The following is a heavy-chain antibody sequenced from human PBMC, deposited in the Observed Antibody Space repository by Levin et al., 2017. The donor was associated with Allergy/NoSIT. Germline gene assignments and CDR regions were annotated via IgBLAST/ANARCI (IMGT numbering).Heavy chain of an antibody. J-gene: IGHJ3*01. V-gene: IGHV3-15*01. CDR2: IKSKTDGGTT. Sequence: LSLTCAASGFTFRNAWMSWVRQAPGKGLEWVGRIKSKTDGGTTDYAAPVKGRFTISRDDSKNTLYLQMNSLKTEDTAVYYCTTAPLGYCSGGSCFPWGQGTMVTVSS. CDR1: GFTFRNAW. D-gene: IGHD2-15*01. CDR3: TTAPLGYCSGGSCFP.